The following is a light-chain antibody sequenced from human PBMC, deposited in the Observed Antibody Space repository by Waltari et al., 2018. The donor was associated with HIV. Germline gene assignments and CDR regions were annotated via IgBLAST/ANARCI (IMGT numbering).Light chain of an antibody. Sequence: QPALTHPASVSGPPGHYNTLSCTRTSSDARGYTLVPWYQQHPGKAPKLMIYEVSKRPSGVSNRFSGSKSGNTASLTISGLQAEDEADYYCCAYAGSTTYVIFGGGTKLTVL. CDR1: SSDARGYTL. CDR2: EVS. J-gene: IGLJ2*01. V-gene: IGLV2-23*02. CDR3: CAYAGSTTYVI.